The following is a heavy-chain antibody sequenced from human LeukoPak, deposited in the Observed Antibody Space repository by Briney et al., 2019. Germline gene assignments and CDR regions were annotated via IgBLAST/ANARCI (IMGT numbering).Heavy chain of an antibody. CDR1: GYSFTSYW. V-gene: IGHV5-10-1*01. D-gene: IGHD3-10*01. CDR2: IGPSDSYT. CDR3: ARSSNDYYGSGSYYKFDY. J-gene: IGHJ4*02. Sequence: GESLRISCKGSGYSFTSYWISWVRQMPGKGLEWMGRIGPSDSYTNYSPSFQGHVTISADKSISTAYLQWSSLKASDTAMYYCARSSNDYYGSGSYYKFDYWGQGTLVTVSS.